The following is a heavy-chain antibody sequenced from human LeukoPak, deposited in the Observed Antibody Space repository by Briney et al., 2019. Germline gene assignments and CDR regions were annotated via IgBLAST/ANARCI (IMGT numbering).Heavy chain of an antibody. CDR1: GGTFSSYA. J-gene: IGHJ5*02. D-gene: IGHD3-3*01. Sequence: EASVKVSCKASGGTFSSYAISWVRQAPGQGLEWMGGIIPIFGTANYAQKFQGRVTITADESTSTAYMELSSLRSEDTAVYYCARESPTDFWSGYYNGNWFDPWGQGTLVTVSS. V-gene: IGHV1-69*13. CDR2: IIPIFGTA. CDR3: ARESPTDFWSGYYNGNWFDP.